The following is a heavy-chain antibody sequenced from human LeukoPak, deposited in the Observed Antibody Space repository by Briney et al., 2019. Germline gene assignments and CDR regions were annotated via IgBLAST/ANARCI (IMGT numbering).Heavy chain of an antibody. CDR1: GDSVSSNSVA. Sequence: SQTLSLTCAISGDSVSSNSVAWNWIRQSPSRGLEWLGSTYYRSKWYNDYALSVNSRITINRDTAKNQFSLQLNSVTPEDTAVYYCARDLCSSSSCPNNWIDPWGQGTLVTVSS. CDR2: TYYRSKWYN. D-gene: IGHD2-2*01. CDR3: ARDLCSSSSCPNNWIDP. J-gene: IGHJ5*02. V-gene: IGHV6-1*01.